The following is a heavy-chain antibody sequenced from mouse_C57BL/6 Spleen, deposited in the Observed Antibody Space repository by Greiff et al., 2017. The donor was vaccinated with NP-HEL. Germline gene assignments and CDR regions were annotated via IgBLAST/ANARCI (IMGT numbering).Heavy chain of an antibody. CDR1: GFTFSDYG. V-gene: IGHV5-17*01. Sequence: VQLKESGGGLVKPGGSLKLSCAASGFTFSDYGMHWVRQAPEKGLEWVAYISSGSSTIYYADTVKGRFTISRDNAKNTLFLQMTSLRSEDTAMYYCAIFNWDGAYWGQGTLVTVSA. CDR3: AIFNWDGAY. J-gene: IGHJ3*01. CDR2: ISSGSSTI. D-gene: IGHD4-1*01.